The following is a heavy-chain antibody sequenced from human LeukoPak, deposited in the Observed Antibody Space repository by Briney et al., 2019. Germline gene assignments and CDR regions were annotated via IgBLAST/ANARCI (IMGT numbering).Heavy chain of an antibody. CDR2: ISAYNGNT. J-gene: IGHJ4*02. D-gene: IGHD5-24*01. V-gene: IGHV1-18*01. CDR1: GYSFTSYG. CDR3: ARGVRSDGYNVFDY. Sequence: ASVKVSCKASGYSFTSYGISWVRQAPGQGLEWMGWISAYNGNTNYAQKLQGRVTMTTDTSTSTAYMELRSLRSDDTAVYYCARGVRSDGYNVFDYWGQGTLVTVSS.